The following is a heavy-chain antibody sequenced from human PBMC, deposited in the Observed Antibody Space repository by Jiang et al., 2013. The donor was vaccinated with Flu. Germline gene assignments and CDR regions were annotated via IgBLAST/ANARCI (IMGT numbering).Heavy chain of an antibody. D-gene: IGHD1-14*01. J-gene: IGHJ4*02. Sequence: GLVKPSQTLSLTCTVSGGSISSGDYYWSWIRQPPGKGLEWIGYIYYSGSTYYNPSLKSRVTISVDTSKNQFSLKLSSVTAADTAVYYCARVRGIKRRPQGPPDYWGQGTLVTVSS. CDR3: ARVRGIKRRPQGPPDY. V-gene: IGHV4-30-4*01. CDR2: IYYSGST. CDR1: GGSISSGDYY.